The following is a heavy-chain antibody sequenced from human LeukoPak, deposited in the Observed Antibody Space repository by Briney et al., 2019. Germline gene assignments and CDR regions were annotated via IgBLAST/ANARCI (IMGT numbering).Heavy chain of an antibody. CDR1: GYTLTELS. CDR3: ATDRGVVTFYYFDY. CDR2: FDPEDGET. Sequence: ASVKVSCKVSGYTLTELSMHWVRQAPGKGLEWMGGFDPEDGETIYAQKFQGRVTMTEDTSTDTAYVELSSLRSEDTAVYYCATDRGVVTFYYFDYWGQGTLVTVSS. J-gene: IGHJ4*02. V-gene: IGHV1-24*01. D-gene: IGHD2-21*02.